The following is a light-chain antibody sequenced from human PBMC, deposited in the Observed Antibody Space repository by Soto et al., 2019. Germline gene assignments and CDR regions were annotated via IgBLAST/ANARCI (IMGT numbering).Light chain of an antibody. CDR1: QTVSTTY. J-gene: IGKJ5*01. CDR2: GTF. V-gene: IGKV3-20*01. CDR3: QQYGSSTIT. Sequence: EIVLTQSPGTLSLSPGERATLSCRASQTVSTTYLAWYQQKPGQAPRLLIYGTFNRATGIPDRVSGSGSGTDFTLTISSLEPEDFALYFCQQYGSSTITFGQGTRLEIK.